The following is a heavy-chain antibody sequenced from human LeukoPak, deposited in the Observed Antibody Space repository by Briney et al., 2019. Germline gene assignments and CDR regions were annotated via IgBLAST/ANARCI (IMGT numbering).Heavy chain of an antibody. Sequence: PSETLSLTCSVSGYSISSGYYWGWVRRPPGKGLEWIGNIYHSVSTYYNPSLKRRVTISVDTSKNQFSLTPSSVTAADTAVHYCASGPYYYDFWSGYPTSANWFDPWGQGTLVTASS. CDR1: GYSISSGYY. CDR3: ASGPYYYDFWSGYPTSANWFDP. V-gene: IGHV4-38-2*02. J-gene: IGHJ5*02. D-gene: IGHD3-3*01. CDR2: IYHSVST.